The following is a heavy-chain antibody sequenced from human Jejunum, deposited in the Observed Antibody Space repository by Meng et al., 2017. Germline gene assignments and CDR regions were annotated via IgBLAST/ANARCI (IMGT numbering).Heavy chain of an antibody. CDR3: ASLDNSGYFVH. CDR2: IDISGDTT. V-gene: IGHV3-23*01. Sequence: GESLKISCAVSGFTFSTSAMSWVRQAPGKGLEWVSAIDISGDTTSYADSVKGRFTISRDNSKNTLYLQMNNLRAQDTAIYYCASLDNSGYFVHWVRGTLATSPQ. D-gene: IGHD3-22*01. J-gene: IGHJ4*02. CDR1: GFTFSTSA.